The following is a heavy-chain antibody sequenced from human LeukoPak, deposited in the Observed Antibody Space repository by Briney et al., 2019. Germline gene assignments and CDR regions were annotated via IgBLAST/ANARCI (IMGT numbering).Heavy chain of an antibody. V-gene: IGHV3-48*03. J-gene: IGHJ4*02. Sequence: GGSLRLSCAASGFIFSNFEMNWVRQAPGKGLEWVSHISHTGDIKYADSVKGRFTISRDNSKNSQYLQMTSLRAEDTAVYYCARDPYSSSWYGDYWGQGTRVTVSS. CDR1: GFIFSNFE. D-gene: IGHD6-13*01. CDR2: ISHTGDI. CDR3: ARDPYSSSWYGDY.